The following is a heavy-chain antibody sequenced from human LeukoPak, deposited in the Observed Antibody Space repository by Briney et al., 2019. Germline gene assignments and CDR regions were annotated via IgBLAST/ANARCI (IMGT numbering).Heavy chain of an antibody. Sequence: ASLKVSCKASGYTFTGYYMHWVRQATGQVLEWMGWINPNSGGTNYAQKFQGRVTMTRDTSISTAYMELSRLGSDDTAVYYCARDRVYYYDSSGPTRGMDVWGQGTTVTVSS. V-gene: IGHV1-2*02. CDR1: GYTFTGYY. CDR3: ARDRVYYYDSSGPTRGMDV. CDR2: INPNSGGT. J-gene: IGHJ6*02. D-gene: IGHD3-22*01.